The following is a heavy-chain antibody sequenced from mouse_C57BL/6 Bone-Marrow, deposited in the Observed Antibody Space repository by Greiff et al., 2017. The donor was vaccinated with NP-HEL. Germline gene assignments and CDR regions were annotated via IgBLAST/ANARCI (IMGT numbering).Heavy chain of an antibody. J-gene: IGHJ4*01. Sequence: VQLQQSGAELVRPGASVKLSCTASGFNIKDDYMHWVKQRPEQGLEWIGWIDPENGDTEYASKFQGKATITADTSSNTAYLQLSSLTSEDTAVYYCTTTDGGGAMDYWGQGTSVTVSS. V-gene: IGHV14-4*01. CDR3: TTTDGGGAMDY. CDR1: GFNIKDDY. CDR2: IDPENGDT.